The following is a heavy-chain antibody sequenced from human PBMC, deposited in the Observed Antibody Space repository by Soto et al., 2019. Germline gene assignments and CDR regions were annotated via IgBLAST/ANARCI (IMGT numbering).Heavy chain of an antibody. CDR2: ISNGGGDT. J-gene: IGHJ4*02. V-gene: IGHV3-23*01. CDR1: GFTFGTYA. CDR3: AKRSATGSYYFDH. Sequence: GGSLRLSCAASGFTFGTYAMSWVRQAPGKGLEWVSSISNGGGDTYYVDSVKGRFTISRDNSKNTLDLQMNSLRAEDTALYYCAKRSATGSYYFDHWGQGALVTVSS. D-gene: IGHD3-16*01.